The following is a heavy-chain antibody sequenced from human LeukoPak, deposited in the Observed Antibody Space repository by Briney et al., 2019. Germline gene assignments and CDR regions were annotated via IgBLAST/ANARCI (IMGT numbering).Heavy chain of an antibody. CDR1: GYSINSVYY. CDR2: IYYSGST. V-gene: IGHV4-38-2*02. D-gene: IGHD3/OR15-3a*01. Sequence: SETLSLTCTVSGYSINSVYYWGWIRQPPEKGLEWIGSIYYSGSTYYNPSLKSRVTISVDTSKNQFSLKLSSVTAADTAVYYYARLAWYYFDYWGQGTLVTVSS. CDR3: ARLAWYYFDY. J-gene: IGHJ4*02.